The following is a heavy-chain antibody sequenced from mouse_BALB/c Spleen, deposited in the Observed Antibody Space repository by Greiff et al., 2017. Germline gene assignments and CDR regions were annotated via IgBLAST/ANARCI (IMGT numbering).Heavy chain of an antibody. Sequence: QVQLKESGPEVVRPGVSVKISCKGSGYTFTDYAMHWVKQSHAKSLEWIGVISTYNGNTNYNQKFKGKATMTVDKSSSTAYMELARLTSEDSAIYYCARGAIYYGSIDYFDYWGQGTTLTVSS. CDR2: ISTYNGNT. J-gene: IGHJ2*01. V-gene: IGHV1-67*01. CDR1: GYTFTDYA. CDR3: ARGAIYYGSIDYFDY. D-gene: IGHD1-1*01.